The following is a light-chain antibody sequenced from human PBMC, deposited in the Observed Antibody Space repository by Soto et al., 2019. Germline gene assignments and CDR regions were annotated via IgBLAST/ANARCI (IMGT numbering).Light chain of an antibody. CDR3: EQYNSWPPLYT. V-gene: IGKV3-15*01. Sequence: MTQSPSSLSASVGDRVTITCRASQSISSYLNWYQQKPGQAPRLLIYGASTRATGIPTRFSGSGSGTEFTLTISSLQSEDFAVYYCEQYNSWPPLYTFGQGTKLEIK. CDR1: QSISSY. CDR2: GAS. J-gene: IGKJ2*01.